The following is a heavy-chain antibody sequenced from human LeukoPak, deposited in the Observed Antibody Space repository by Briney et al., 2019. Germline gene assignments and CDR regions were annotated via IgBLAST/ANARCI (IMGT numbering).Heavy chain of an antibody. V-gene: IGHV4-39*01. Sequence: SETLSLTCTLSVGSISSSTYYCGWIRQPPGNGLEWIGSIYYSGDTYYNPSLKSRRVTISVDTSKNQFSLRLSSVTAADTAVYYCARGQWHYYYYMGVWDKGSTVTVSS. CDR2: IYYSGDT. CDR3: ARGQWHYYYYMGV. CDR1: VGSISSSTYY. J-gene: IGHJ6*03. D-gene: IGHD6-19*01.